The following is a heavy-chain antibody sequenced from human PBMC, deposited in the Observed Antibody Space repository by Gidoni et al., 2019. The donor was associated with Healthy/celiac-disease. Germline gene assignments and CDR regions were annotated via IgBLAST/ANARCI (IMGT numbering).Heavy chain of an antibody. CDR1: GFTVSSNY. D-gene: IGHD3-10*01. CDR2: IYSGGST. Sequence: EVQLVESGGGLVQPGGSLRLSCAASGFTVSSNYMSWVRQAPGKGLEWVSVIYSGGSTYYADSVKGRFTISRDNSKNTLYLQMNSLRAEDTAVYYCARDSRITMVRGPIYFDYWGQGTLVTVSS. V-gene: IGHV3-66*01. CDR3: ARDSRITMVRGPIYFDY. J-gene: IGHJ4*02.